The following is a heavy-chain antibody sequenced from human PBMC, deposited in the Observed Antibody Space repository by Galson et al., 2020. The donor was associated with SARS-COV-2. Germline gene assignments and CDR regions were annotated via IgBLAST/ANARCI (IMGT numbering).Heavy chain of an antibody. V-gene: IGHV4-4*07. CDR3: ARIVLVTGDFDWYFDL. D-gene: IGHD2-21*02. Sequence: PSETLSLTCTVSGGSISSYYWSWIRQPAGKGLEWIGRIYTSGSTNYNPSLKSRVSMSVDTSKNQFSLRLSSVTAADTAVYYCARIVLVTGDFDWYFDLWGRGTLVTVSS. CDR1: GGSISSYY. J-gene: IGHJ2*01. CDR2: IYTSGST.